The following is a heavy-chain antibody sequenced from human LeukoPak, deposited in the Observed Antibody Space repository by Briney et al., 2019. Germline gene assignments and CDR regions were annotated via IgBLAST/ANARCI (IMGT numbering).Heavy chain of an antibody. Sequence: PSETLSLTCAVYGGSFSGYYWSWIRQPPGKGLEWIGEINHSGSTNYNPSLKSRVTISVDTSKNQFSLKLSSVTAADTAVYYCARRGSSWSKQWVNWGQGTLVTVSS. CDR2: INHSGST. J-gene: IGHJ4*02. D-gene: IGHD6-13*01. V-gene: IGHV4-34*01. CDR1: GGSFSGYY. CDR3: ARRGSSWSKQWVN.